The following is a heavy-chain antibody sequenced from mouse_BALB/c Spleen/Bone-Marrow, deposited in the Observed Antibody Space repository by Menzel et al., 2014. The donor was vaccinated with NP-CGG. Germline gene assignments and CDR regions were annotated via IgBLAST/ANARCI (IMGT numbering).Heavy chain of an antibody. V-gene: IGHV1S56*01. CDR2: IYPGNVNT. CDR1: GYTFTSYY. D-gene: IGHD3-1*01. CDR3: ARQGSSGFYAMDY. Sequence: VQLQQSGPELVKPGASVRISCKASGYTFTSYYIHWVKQRPGQGLEWIGWIYPGNVNTKYNEKFKGKATLTADESSSTAYMQLSSLTSEDSAVYFCARQGSSGFYAMDYWGQGTSVTVSS. J-gene: IGHJ4*01.